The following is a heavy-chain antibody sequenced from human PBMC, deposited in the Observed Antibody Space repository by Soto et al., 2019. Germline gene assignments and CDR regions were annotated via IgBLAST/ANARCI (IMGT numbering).Heavy chain of an antibody. J-gene: IGHJ4*02. D-gene: IGHD6-19*01. CDR1: GDSVSSTSAA. Sequence: PSQTLSLTCAISGDSVSSTSAAWSWIRQSPSRGLEWLGRTYYRSKWYSDYAVSVRSRITINPDTSKNQFSLQLNSVTPEDTAVYYCARGSYYSGWVWGQGTLVNVS. V-gene: IGHV6-1*01. CDR2: TYYRSKWYS. CDR3: ARGSYYSGWV.